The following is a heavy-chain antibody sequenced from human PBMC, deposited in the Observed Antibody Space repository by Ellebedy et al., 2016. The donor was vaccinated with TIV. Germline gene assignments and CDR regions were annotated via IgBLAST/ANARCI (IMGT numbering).Heavy chain of an antibody. CDR3: ARDYRLGDFWSGYYVDAFDI. D-gene: IGHD3-3*01. CDR1: GFTFSSHG. CDR2: IWYDGSNK. Sequence: GESLKISCAASGFTFSSHGMAWVRQAPGKGLEWVAVIWYDGSNKYYADSVKGRFTIYRDNSRNTLYMQMNSLRAEDTAVYYCARDYRLGDFWSGYYVDAFDIWGQGTMVTVSS. J-gene: IGHJ3*02. V-gene: IGHV3-33*08.